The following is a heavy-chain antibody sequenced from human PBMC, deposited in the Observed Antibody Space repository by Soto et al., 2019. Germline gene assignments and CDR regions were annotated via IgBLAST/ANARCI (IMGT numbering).Heavy chain of an antibody. J-gene: IGHJ1*01. CDR1: GFSFSAYA. CDR2: ISYDETTT. V-gene: IGHV3-30-3*01. D-gene: IGHD2-8*02. Sequence: QVQLVESGGGVVQPGRSLRLSCAASGFSFSAYAIHWVRQAPGKGLEWVALISYDETTTYYADSVKGRFTISRDNSKNTLYLQMNSLRSEDTAVYYCVRARQNLVVNEYFQYWGHGTLVIVSS. CDR3: VRARQNLVVNEYFQY.